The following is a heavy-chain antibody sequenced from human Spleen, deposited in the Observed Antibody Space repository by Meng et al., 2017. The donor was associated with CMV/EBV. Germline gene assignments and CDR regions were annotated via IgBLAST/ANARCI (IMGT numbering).Heavy chain of an antibody. CDR2: IDHSGNS. CDR3: ARVREHTSLGNYWFDP. CDR1: ADSITTTKW. V-gene: IGHV4/OR15-8*02. J-gene: IGHJ5*02. D-gene: IGHD3-16*01. Sequence: ADSITTTKWWTWFRHPPGKGLEWGVEIDHSGNSNSNPSLKSRLTLSLDTSKNHLSLRMTSVTAEDTAIYYCARVREHTSLGNYWFDPWGQGTLVTVSS.